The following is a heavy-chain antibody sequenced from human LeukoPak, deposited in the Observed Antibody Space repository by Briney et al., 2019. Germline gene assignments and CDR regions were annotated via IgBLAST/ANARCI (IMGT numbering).Heavy chain of an antibody. J-gene: IGHJ4*02. CDR1: GGSFSSYY. CDR2: IYYSGST. D-gene: IGHD2-15*01. V-gene: IGHV4-59*01. Sequence: PSETLSLTCTVSGGSFSSYYWSWIRQPPGKGLEWIGYIYYSGSTNYNPSLKSRVTISVDTSKNQFSLKLSSVTAADTAVYYCARRGRALYCSGGSCYDYWGQGTLVTVSS. CDR3: ARRGRALYCSGGSCYDY.